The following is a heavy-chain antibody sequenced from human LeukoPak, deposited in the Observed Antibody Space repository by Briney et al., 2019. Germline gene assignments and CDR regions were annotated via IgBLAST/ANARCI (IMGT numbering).Heavy chain of an antibody. CDR1: GGSFSGYY. Sequence: PSETLSLTCAVYGGSFSGYYWSWIRQPPGKGLEWIGEINHSGSTNYNPSLKSRVTISVDTSKNQFSLKLSSVTAADTAVYYCARGVGVYGLGSYNNWFDPWGQGTLVTVSS. CDR2: INHSGST. D-gene: IGHD3-10*01. J-gene: IGHJ5*02. CDR3: ARGVGVYGLGSYNNWFDP. V-gene: IGHV4-34*01.